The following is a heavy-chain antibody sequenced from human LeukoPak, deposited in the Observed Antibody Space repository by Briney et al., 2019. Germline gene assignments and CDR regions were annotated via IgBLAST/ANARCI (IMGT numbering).Heavy chain of an antibody. V-gene: IGHV3-66*01. CDR2: IYSGGRT. Sequence: GGSLRLSCAASGFTVSTNYMSWVRQAPGKGLEWVSLIYSGGRTYYADSVKGRFTISRDNSRNTLSLQMNSLRVDDTAVYYCARGFRSVTTWGYFDYWGQGAVVTVSS. J-gene: IGHJ4*02. CDR3: ARGFRSVTTWGYFDY. CDR1: GFTVSTNY. D-gene: IGHD4-17*01.